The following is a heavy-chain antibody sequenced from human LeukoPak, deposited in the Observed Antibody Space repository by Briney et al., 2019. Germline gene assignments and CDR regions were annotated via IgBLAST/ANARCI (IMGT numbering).Heavy chain of an antibody. Sequence: GGSLRLSCAASGFTFSSYAMNWVRQAPGKGLECISAISGSGDSTYYADSVKGRFTIFRDNSKNTLYLQMNSLRTEDTAVYYCARNVSGRYFDIWGRGTLVTVSS. V-gene: IGHV3-23*01. CDR2: ISGSGDST. D-gene: IGHD2/OR15-2a*01. CDR3: ARNVSGRYFDI. J-gene: IGHJ2*01. CDR1: GFTFSSYA.